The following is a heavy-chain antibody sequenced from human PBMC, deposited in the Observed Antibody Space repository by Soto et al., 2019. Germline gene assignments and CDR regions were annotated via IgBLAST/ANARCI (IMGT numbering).Heavy chain of an antibody. CDR1: GVTFSTYW. V-gene: IGHV3-7*01. D-gene: IGHD3-22*01. J-gene: IGHJ6*02. CDR3: ARGWGYFDSSGFPYLYAMDV. Sequence: GGSLGLSCAASGVTFSTYWMSWVRQAPGKGLEWVANIKEDGSEKYYVDSVEGRFTISRDNAKNSLYLQMNSLRAEDTAVYYCARGWGYFDSSGFPYLYAMDVWGQGTTVTVSS. CDR2: IKEDGSEK.